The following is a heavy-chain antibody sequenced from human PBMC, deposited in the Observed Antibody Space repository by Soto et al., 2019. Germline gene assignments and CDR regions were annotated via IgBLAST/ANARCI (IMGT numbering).Heavy chain of an antibody. CDR3: ARTFYEIYYMDV. J-gene: IGHJ6*03. V-gene: IGHV4-31*03. D-gene: IGHD3-3*01. Sequence: QVQLQESGPGLVKPSQTLSLTCTVSGGSISSGGYYWSWIRQHPGKGLEWIGYIYYSGNTYYNPPLKSRVAISLDTSKNQFSLRLSSVTAADTAVYYCARTFYEIYYMDVWGKGTTVTVSS. CDR2: IYYSGNT. CDR1: GGSISSGGYY.